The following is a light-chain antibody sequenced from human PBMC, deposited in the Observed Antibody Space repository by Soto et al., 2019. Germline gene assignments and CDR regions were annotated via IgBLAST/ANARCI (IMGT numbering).Light chain of an antibody. CDR2: DTS. CDR1: TGAVTSGHF. Sequence: QAVVTQEPSLTVSPGGTVTLTCGSSTGAVTSGHFPYWFQQKPGQAPKTLVYDTSNKHSWTPGRFSGSLLGGKAALTLSGAQPEDEAEYYCLLFYGGARVFGGGTKLTVL. CDR3: LLFYGGARV. V-gene: IGLV7-46*01. J-gene: IGLJ3*02.